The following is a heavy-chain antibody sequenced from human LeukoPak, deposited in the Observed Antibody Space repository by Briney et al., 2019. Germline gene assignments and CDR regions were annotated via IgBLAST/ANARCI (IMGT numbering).Heavy chain of an antibody. J-gene: IGHJ4*02. CDR1: GFTFSTYT. D-gene: IGHD6-13*01. CDR2: ISSSGYYI. V-gene: IGHV3-21*01. Sequence: GGSLRLSCAASGFTFSTYTMNWVRQAPGKGLAWVSSISSSGYYIYYADSVKGRFTISRDNAKNSLYLQMNSLRAEDTAVYYCARDIATAGHLAFDYWGQGILVTVSS. CDR3: ARDIATAGHLAFDY.